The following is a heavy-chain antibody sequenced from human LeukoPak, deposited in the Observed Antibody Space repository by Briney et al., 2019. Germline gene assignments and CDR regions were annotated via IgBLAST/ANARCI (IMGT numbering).Heavy chain of an antibody. CDR2: INHSGST. J-gene: IGHJ4*02. CDR3: ASSREYSSSWYHYFHY. V-gene: IGHV4-34*01. D-gene: IGHD6-13*01. CDR1: GGSFSGYY. Sequence: SETLSLTCAVYGGSFSGYYWSWIRQPPGKGLEWIGEINHSGSTNYNPSLKSRVTISVDTSKNQFSLKLSSVTAADTAVYYCASSREYSSSWYHYFHYWGQGTLVTVSS.